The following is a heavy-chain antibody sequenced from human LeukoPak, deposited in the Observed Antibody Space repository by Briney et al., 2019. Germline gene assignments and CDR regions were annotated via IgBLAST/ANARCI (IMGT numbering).Heavy chain of an antibody. V-gene: IGHV4-39*07. CDR1: GGSISSSSYY. CDR3: ARQLGDRLLFDY. CDR2: IHYSGST. D-gene: IGHD2-21*01. J-gene: IGHJ4*02. Sequence: SETLSLTCTVSGGSISSSSYYWGWIRQPPGKGLEWIGSIHYSGSTNYNPSLKSRVTISVDTSKNQFSLKLSSVTAADTAVYYCARQLGDRLLFDYWGQGTLVTVSS.